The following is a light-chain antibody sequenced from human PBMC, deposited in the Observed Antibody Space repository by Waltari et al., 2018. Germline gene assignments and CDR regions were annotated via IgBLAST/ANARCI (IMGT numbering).Light chain of an antibody. J-gene: IGKJ4*01. CDR3: QQYYSIALN. CDR2: AAS. CDR1: QGISNS. V-gene: IGKV1-NL1*01. Sequence: IRLPHSHSPLVECVGEELAITCRASQGISNSLAWYQQKPGRAPKLLLYAASRLENGVPSRFSGSGSGTDYTLTISSLQPEDFATYYCQQYYSIALNFGGGTKVEIK.